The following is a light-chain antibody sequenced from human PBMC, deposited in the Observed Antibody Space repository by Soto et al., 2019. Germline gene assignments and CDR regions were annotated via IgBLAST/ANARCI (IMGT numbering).Light chain of an antibody. CDR2: DVS. J-gene: IGLJ2*01. V-gene: IGLV2-14*03. Sequence: QSALTQPASVSGSPGQSITISCTGTSSDVGGYNYVSWYQQHPGKAPKLMIYDVSNRPSGVSNRFSGSKSGNSASLAITGLQTEDEADYYCGTWTSSTSLVVFGGGTKLTVL. CDR3: GTWTSSTSLVV. CDR1: SSDVGGYNY.